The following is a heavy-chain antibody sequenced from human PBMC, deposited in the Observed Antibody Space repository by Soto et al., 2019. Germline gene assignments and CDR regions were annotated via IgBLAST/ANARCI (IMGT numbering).Heavy chain of an antibody. CDR1: GYTFTGYD. CDR3: AGEKVETTGIDF. CDR2: MNPNSGNT. J-gene: IGHJ4*02. D-gene: IGHD4-17*01. V-gene: IGHV1-8*01. Sequence: QAQLVQAGAEVKKPGASVKVSCKASGYTFTGYDINWVRQATGQGFEWMGWMNPNSGNTGYAQNFQGRVTMTRDTSITTAYMELTWLRVDDSPVNYCAGEKVETTGIDFWCQGTLVTFSS.